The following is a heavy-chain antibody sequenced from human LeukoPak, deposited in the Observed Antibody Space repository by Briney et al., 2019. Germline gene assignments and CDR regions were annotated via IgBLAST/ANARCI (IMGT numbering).Heavy chain of an antibody. Sequence: PGGSLRLSCAASGFTFSNAWMSWVRQAPGKGLEWVDRIKSKTDGGTTDYAAPVKGRFTISRDDSKNTLYLQMNSLKTEDTAVYYCTTLLFASIAAAGISRWGQGTLVTVSS. CDR1: GFTFSNAW. V-gene: IGHV3-15*01. J-gene: IGHJ4*02. CDR3: TTLLFASIAAAGISR. D-gene: IGHD6-13*01. CDR2: IKSKTDGGTT.